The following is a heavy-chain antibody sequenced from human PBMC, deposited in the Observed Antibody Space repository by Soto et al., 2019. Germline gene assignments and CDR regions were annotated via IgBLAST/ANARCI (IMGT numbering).Heavy chain of an antibody. V-gene: IGHV3-23*01. J-gene: IGHJ4*02. Sequence: LRLSCAASGFTFSSYAMSWVRQAPGKGLEWVSAISGSGGSTYYADSVKGRFTISRDNSKNTLYLQMNSLRAEDTAVYYCAKVDVDTDMVRDRSYFDYWGQGTLVTVSS. CDR2: ISGSGGST. D-gene: IGHD5-18*01. CDR3: AKVDVDTDMVRDRSYFDY. CDR1: GFTFSSYA.